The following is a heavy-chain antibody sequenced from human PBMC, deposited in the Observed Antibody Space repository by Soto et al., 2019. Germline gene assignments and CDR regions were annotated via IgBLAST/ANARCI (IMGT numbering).Heavy chain of an antibody. CDR3: ARIPVDTYMINWFDP. CDR1: GGSVSSGDYY. V-gene: IGHV4-61*08. J-gene: IGHJ5*02. CDR2: IYYSGST. Sequence: SETLSLTCTVSGGSVSSGDYYWSWILQPPGKGLEWIGYIYYSGSTNYNPSLKSRVSISLDTSKNQFSLRLTSVTAADTAVYYCARIPVDTYMINWFDPWGQGTLVTVSS. D-gene: IGHD5-18*01.